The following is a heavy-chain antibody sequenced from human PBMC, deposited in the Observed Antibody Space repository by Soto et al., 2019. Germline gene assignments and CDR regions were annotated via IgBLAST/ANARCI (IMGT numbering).Heavy chain of an antibody. J-gene: IGHJ4*02. Sequence: PSETLSLTCTVSGGSIGSADYYWSWIRQHPGKGLEWIGYIYYTGSTYYSPSLKSRFTISIDTSKNQFSLKLSSVTAADTAVYYCARGGGCTSTTCYYYFDYWGQGALVTVSS. CDR3: ARGGGCTSTTCYYYFDY. V-gene: IGHV4-31*03. CDR2: IYYTGST. CDR1: GGSIGSADYY. D-gene: IGHD2-2*01.